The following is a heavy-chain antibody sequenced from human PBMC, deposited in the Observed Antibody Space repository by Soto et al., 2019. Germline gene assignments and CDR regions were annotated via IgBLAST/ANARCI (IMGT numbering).Heavy chain of an antibody. Sequence: QVQLQESGPGLVKPSETLSLTCTVSGGSMRGQHWSWIRQPPGKGLEWIGHNSDSTNYNPSLKSRITISTDTSKNQFSLTLSSGTAADTAVYYCATYTVGEGGRGYWGQGPLVTVSS. CDR1: GGSMRGQH. D-gene: IGHD3-16*01. J-gene: IGHJ4*02. V-gene: IGHV4-59*08. CDR2: NSDST. CDR3: ATYTVGEGGRGY.